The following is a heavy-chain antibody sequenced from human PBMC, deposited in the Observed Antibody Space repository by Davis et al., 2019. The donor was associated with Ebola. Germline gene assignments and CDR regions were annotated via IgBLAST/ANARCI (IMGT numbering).Heavy chain of an antibody. CDR1: GDSVSSDSAT. Sequence: PSETLSPTCAISGDSVSSDSATWDWIRQSPSRGLEWLGRTYYRSRWSYDYAISVKSRITINPDTSKNQFSLHLNSVAPEDTAVYYCARRGDHNTHLDLWGRGTLVTVSS. D-gene: IGHD3-16*01. CDR3: ARRGDHNTHLDL. J-gene: IGHJ2*01. V-gene: IGHV6-1*01. CDR2: TYYRSRWSY.